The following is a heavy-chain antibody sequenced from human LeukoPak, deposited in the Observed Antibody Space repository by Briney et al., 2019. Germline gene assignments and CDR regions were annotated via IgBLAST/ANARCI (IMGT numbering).Heavy chain of an antibody. J-gene: IGHJ6*03. V-gene: IGHV3-21*01. CDR2: ISSSSSYI. D-gene: IGHD5-12*01. CDR3: ARVNSGYDFGYYYMDV. CDR1: GFTFSSYS. Sequence: GGSLRLSCAASGFTFSSYSMNWVRQAPGKGLEWVSSISSSSSYIYYADSVKGRFTISRDNAKNSLYLQMNSLRAEDTAVYYCARVNSGYDFGYYYMDVWGKGTTVTVSS.